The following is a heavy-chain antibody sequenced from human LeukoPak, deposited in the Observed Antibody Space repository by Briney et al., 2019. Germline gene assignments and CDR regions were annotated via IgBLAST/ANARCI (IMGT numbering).Heavy chain of an antibody. Sequence: SETLSLTCAVSGGSISSYYWSWIRQPPGKGLEWIGYIYYSGSTNYNPSLKSRVTISVDTSKNQFSLKLSSVTAADTAVYYCARLTMVRGVIPYDAFDIWGQGTMVTVSS. V-gene: IGHV4-59*01. J-gene: IGHJ3*02. D-gene: IGHD3-10*01. CDR1: GGSISSYY. CDR3: ARLTMVRGVIPYDAFDI. CDR2: IYYSGST.